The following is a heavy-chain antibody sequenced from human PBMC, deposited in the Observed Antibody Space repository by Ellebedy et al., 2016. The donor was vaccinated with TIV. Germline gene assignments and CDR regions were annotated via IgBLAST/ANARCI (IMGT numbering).Heavy chain of an antibody. CDR3: AKFDYGDY. V-gene: IGHV3-7*05. D-gene: IGHD3-10*01. CDR1: GFTFSTFW. Sequence: PGGSLRLSCAASGFTFSTFWMTWVRQAPGKGLDWVANIKYDGSEKYYGDSVKGRFTISRDNSKNTLYLQMNSLRAEDTAVYYCAKFDYGDYWGQGTLVTVSS. CDR2: IKYDGSEK. J-gene: IGHJ4*02.